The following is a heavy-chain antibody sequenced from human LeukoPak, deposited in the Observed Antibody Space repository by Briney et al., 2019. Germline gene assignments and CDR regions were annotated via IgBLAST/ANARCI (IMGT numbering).Heavy chain of an antibody. V-gene: IGHV1-69*10. CDR1: GGTFSSYA. CDR3: ATGKDRSGYYYSLDY. Sequence: ASVKVSCKASGGTFSSYAISWVRQAPGQGLEWMGGIIPILGIANYAQKFQGRVTITADKSTSTAYMELSSLRSEDTAVYYCATGKDRSGYYYSLDYWGQGTLVAVSS. D-gene: IGHD3-22*01. CDR2: IIPILGIA. J-gene: IGHJ4*02.